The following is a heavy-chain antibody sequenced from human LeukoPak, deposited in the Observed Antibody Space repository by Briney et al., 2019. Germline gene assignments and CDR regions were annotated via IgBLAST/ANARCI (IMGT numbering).Heavy chain of an antibody. D-gene: IGHD3-16*01. CDR1: GFTVSSNY. V-gene: IGHV3-53*05. Sequence: GGSLRLSCAASGFTVSSNYMSWVRQAPGKGLEWVSVIYSGGSTYYADSVKGRFTISRDNAKNSLYLQMNSLRPKDTAVYYCARGLPGGFDYWGQGTLVTVSS. CDR3: ARGLPGGFDY. J-gene: IGHJ4*02. CDR2: IYSGGST.